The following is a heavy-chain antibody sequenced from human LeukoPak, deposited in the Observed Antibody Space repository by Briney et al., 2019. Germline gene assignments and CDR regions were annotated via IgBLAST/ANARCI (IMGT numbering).Heavy chain of an antibody. Sequence: ASVKVSCKASGYTFTSYAMHWVRQAPGQRLEWMGWINAGNGNTKYSQKFQGRVTMTRNTSISTAYMELSSLRSEDTAVYYCYRSHSGRGYYYGMDVWGQGTTVTVSS. CDR2: INAGNGNT. D-gene: IGHD3-16*02. J-gene: IGHJ6*02. CDR3: YRSHSGRGYYYGMDV. V-gene: IGHV1-3*01. CDR1: GYTFTSYA.